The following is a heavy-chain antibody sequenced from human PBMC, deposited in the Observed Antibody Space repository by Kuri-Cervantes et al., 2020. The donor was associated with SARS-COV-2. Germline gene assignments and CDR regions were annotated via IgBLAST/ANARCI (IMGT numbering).Heavy chain of an antibody. CDR2: INSDGSST. CDR1: GFTFRSYW. J-gene: IGHJ3*02. CDR3: ARGGGIQLWTFPDI. V-gene: IGHV3-74*01. Sequence: GGSLRLSCVVSGFTFRSYWMHWVRQAPGKGLVWVSRINSDGSSTSYADSVKGRFTISRDNAKNTLYLQMNSLRAEDTAVYYCARGGGIQLWTFPDIWGQGTTVTVSS. D-gene: IGHD5-18*01.